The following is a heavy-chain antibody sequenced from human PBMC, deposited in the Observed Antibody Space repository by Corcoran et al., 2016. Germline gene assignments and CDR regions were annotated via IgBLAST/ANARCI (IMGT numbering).Heavy chain of an antibody. CDR2: VHPRDGST. CDR1: GDTFTSYY. V-gene: IGHV1-46*01. Sequence: QVQLVQSGDAVKKTGASVTVSCKASGDTFTSYYMHWVRQTPGQGLAWMRIVHPRDGSTSYAQKFQGRVTMTWDTSTSTLDMELSCLGSEDTDGYYCARDGSGSSSWYSGRYWGQGTLVTVSS. CDR3: ARDGSGSSSWYSGRY. D-gene: IGHD6-13*01. J-gene: IGHJ4*02.